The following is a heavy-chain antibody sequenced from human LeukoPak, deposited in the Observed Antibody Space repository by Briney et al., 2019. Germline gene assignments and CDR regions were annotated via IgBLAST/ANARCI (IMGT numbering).Heavy chain of an antibody. J-gene: IGHJ4*02. Sequence: GGSLRLSCAASGFTVSNNYMTWVRQAPGKGLEWVSVIYNGGSTYYANSVKGRFTISRDGSKNTLYLQMNSLRAEDTAVYYCARGSYCSSTSCSYDYWGQGTLVTVSS. CDR2: IYNGGST. D-gene: IGHD2-2*01. CDR1: GFTVSNNY. V-gene: IGHV3-53*01. CDR3: ARGSYCSSTSCSYDY.